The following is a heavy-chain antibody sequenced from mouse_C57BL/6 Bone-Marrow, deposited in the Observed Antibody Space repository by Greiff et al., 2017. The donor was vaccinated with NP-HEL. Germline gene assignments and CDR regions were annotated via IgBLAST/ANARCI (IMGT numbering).Heavy chain of an antibody. CDR3: ARPIYYDYDVEVFFAY. CDR1: GYTFTDYY. J-gene: IGHJ3*01. D-gene: IGHD2-4*01. V-gene: IGHV1-19*01. CDR2: INPYNGGT. Sequence: EVQLQQSGPVLVKPGASVKMSCKASGYTFTDYYMNWVKQRHGKSLEWIGVINPYNGGTSSNQTFKGKATLTVDKSSSTAYMELNSLTSEDSAVYYCARPIYYDYDVEVFFAYWGQVTLVTVSA.